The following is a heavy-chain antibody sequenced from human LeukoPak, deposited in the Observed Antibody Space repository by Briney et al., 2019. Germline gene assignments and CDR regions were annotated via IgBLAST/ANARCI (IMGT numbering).Heavy chain of an antibody. V-gene: IGHV5-51*01. D-gene: IGHD3-22*01. CDR3: ARLPDYYDSRKFTWFDP. CDR1: GYSFTSYW. J-gene: IGHJ5*02. Sequence: GESLKISCKGSGYSFTSYWIGWVRQMPGKGLEWMGIIYPGDSDTRYSPSFQGQVTISADKSISTAYLQWSSLKASDTAMYYCARLPDYYDSRKFTWFDPWGQGTLVTVSS. CDR2: IYPGDSDT.